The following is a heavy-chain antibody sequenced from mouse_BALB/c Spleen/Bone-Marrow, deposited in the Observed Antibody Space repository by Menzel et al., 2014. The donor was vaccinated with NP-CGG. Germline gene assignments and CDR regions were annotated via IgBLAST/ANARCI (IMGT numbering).Heavy chain of an antibody. CDR1: GFSLTSYG. D-gene: IGHD1-2*01. CDR3: ARSLIRLRYFDY. CDR2: IWAGGST. J-gene: IGHJ2*01. Sequence: VHLVELGPGLVAPSQSLSITCTVSGFSLTSYGVHWVRQSPGKGLEWLGVIWAGGSTNYNSALMSRLSISKDNSESQVFLKMNSLQTDDTAMYYCARSLIRLRYFDYWGQGTTLTVSS. V-gene: IGHV2-9*02.